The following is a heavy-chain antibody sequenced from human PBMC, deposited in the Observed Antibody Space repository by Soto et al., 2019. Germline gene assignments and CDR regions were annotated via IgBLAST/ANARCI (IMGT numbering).Heavy chain of an antibody. Sequence: ASVKVSCKASGYTFTGYYMHWVRQAPGQGLEWMGWINPNSGGTNYAQKFQGWVTMTRDTPISTAYMELSRLRSDDTAVYYCARDNYGDYDRNYYYGMDVWGQGTTVTVSS. D-gene: IGHD4-17*01. V-gene: IGHV1-2*04. CDR3: ARDNYGDYDRNYYYGMDV. CDR1: GYTFTGYY. CDR2: INPNSGGT. J-gene: IGHJ6*02.